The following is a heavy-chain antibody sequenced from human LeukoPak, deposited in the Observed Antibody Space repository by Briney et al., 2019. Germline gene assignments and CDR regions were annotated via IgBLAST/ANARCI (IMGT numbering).Heavy chain of an antibody. V-gene: IGHV4-39*01. CDR2: IYYSGST. D-gene: IGHD1-7*01. CDR1: GGSISRSSYY. Sequence: SETLSLTCTISGGSISRSSYYWGWIRQPPGKGLEWIGSIYYSGSTYYNPSLKSRVTISVDTSKNHFSLKLSSVTAADTALYYCARSDNWNYEDAFDIWGQGTMVTVSS. J-gene: IGHJ3*02. CDR3: ARSDNWNYEDAFDI.